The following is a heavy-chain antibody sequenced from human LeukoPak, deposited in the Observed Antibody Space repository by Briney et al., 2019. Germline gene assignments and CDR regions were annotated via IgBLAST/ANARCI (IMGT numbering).Heavy chain of an antibody. J-gene: IGHJ3*02. V-gene: IGHV1-46*01. CDR2: INPSVGSP. CDR3: AKDPRDILTGDYDAFDI. D-gene: IGHD3-9*01. Sequence: ASVKVSCKASGYTFTCYYMHWVRQAPGQGLEWMGIINPSVGSPIYAQTFQGRLTMTTDMSTSTVYMELSTLRSDDTAVYFCAKDPRDILTGDYDAFDIWGQGTMVTVSS. CDR1: GYTFTCYY.